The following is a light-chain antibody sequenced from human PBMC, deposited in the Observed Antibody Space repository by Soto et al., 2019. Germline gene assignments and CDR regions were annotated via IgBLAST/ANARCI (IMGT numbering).Light chain of an antibody. V-gene: IGKV3-15*01. Sequence: KVMTQSPATLSVSPGERATLSCRASQSVRSNLAWYQQKPGQPPRLLIYDASTRATRIPSRFSGSGSGTEFTLTISSLQPEDFASYYCLQDYGDSWTFGQGTKVDIK. J-gene: IGKJ1*01. CDR1: QSVRSN. CDR2: DAS. CDR3: LQDYGDSWT.